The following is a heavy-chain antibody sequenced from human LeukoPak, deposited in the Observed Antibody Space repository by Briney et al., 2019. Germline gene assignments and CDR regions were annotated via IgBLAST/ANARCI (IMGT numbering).Heavy chain of an antibody. V-gene: IGHV3-23*01. Sequence: GGSLRLPCVASGFTFSNFAISWVRQAPGKGLEWVSAISGSGLSTYYADSVKGRFTISRDNSKNTVYLQMNGLSAEDTAVYYCAKRGGFDSSGYYQPPEDYWGQGTLVTVSS. J-gene: IGHJ4*02. CDR1: GFTFSNFA. CDR3: AKRGGFDSSGYYQPPEDY. D-gene: IGHD3-22*01. CDR2: ISGSGLST.